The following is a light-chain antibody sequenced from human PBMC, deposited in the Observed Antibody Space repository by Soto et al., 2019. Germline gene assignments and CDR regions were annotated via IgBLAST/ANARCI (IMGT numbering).Light chain of an antibody. CDR1: QSISSW. CDR2: KAS. V-gene: IGKV1-5*03. J-gene: IGKJ1*01. Sequence: DIQMTQSPSTLSASVGDRVTITCRASQSISSWLAWYQQKPVKAPKLLIYKASSLESGVPSRFSGSGSGTEFTLTISLQPDDFAPYYCQQYNSYPWTFGQGTKVEIK. CDR3: QQYNSYPWT.